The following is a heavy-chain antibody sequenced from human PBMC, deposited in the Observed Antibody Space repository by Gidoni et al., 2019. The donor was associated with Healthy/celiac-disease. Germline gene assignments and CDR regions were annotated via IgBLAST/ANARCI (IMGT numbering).Heavy chain of an antibody. D-gene: IGHD2-15*01. V-gene: IGHV4-34*01. CDR2: INHSGST. CDR3: ARAPVYLGYCSGGSCPRGIVIYYYGMDV. CDR1: GGSFSGYY. J-gene: IGHJ6*02. Sequence: QVQLQQWGAGLLKPSETLSLTCAVYGGSFSGYYWSWIRQPPGKGLEWIGEINHSGSTNYNPSLKSRVTISVDTSKNQFSLKLSSVTAADTAVYYCARAPVYLGYCSGGSCPRGIVIYYYGMDVWGQGTTVTVSS.